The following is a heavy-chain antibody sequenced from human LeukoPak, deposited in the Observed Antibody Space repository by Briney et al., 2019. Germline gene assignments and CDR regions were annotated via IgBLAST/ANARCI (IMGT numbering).Heavy chain of an antibody. V-gene: IGHV7-4-1*02. J-gene: IGHJ4*02. CDR3: ARGITMVRGVIPGGFGY. D-gene: IGHD3-10*01. CDR1: GYTFTSYA. CDR2: INTNTGNP. Sequence: GASVKVSCKASGYTFTSYAMNWVRQAPGQGLEWMGWINTNTGNPTYAQGFTGRFVFSLDTSVSTAYLQISSLKAEDTAVYYCARGITMVRGVIPGGFGYWGQGTLVTVSS.